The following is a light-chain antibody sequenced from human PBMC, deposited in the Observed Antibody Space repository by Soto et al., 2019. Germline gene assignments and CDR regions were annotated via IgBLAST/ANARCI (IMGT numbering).Light chain of an antibody. J-gene: IGKJ4*01. CDR1: QSISSW. V-gene: IGKV1-5*03. CDR2: KAS. Sequence: DIQMTQSPSTLSASVGDRVTITCRASQSISSWFAWYQQKQGRAPKLLIYKASSLESGVPSRFSGSGSGTEFTLTISSLQPDDFSTYYFQQYNSYPLTFGGGTKVDI. CDR3: QQYNSYPLT.